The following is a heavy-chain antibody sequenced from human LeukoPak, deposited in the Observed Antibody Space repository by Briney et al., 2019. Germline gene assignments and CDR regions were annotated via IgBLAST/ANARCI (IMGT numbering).Heavy chain of an antibody. CDR3: VRDPSSGWGFDP. D-gene: IGHD6-19*01. Sequence: ASVKVSCKASGYTFTGYYIHWVRQAPGQGLEWMGWINPNSCGTSYAQKFQGRVTMTRDTSITTAYMELSSLRSDDTAIFYCVRDPSSGWGFDPWGQGTLVTVSS. CDR2: INPNSCGT. CDR1: GYTFTGYY. J-gene: IGHJ5*02. V-gene: IGHV1-2*02.